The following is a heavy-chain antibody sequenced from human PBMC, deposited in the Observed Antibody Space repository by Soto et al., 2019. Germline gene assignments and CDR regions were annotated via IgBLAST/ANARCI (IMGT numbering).Heavy chain of an antibody. V-gene: IGHV1-2*02. CDR2: INPNSGGT. Sequence: EASVKVSCKASGYTFTGYYMHWVRQAPGQGLEWMGWINPNSGGTNYAQKFQGRVTMTRDTSISTAYMELSRLRSDDTAVYYCARDPTRSYYDFWSGYRGMDVWGQGTTVTVSS. CDR1: GYTFTGYY. D-gene: IGHD3-3*01. CDR3: ARDPTRSYYDFWSGYRGMDV. J-gene: IGHJ6*02.